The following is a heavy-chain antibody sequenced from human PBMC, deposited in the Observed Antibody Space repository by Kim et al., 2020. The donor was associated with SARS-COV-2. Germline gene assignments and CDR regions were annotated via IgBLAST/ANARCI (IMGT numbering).Heavy chain of an antibody. V-gene: IGHV1-69*01. Sequence: FQGRVTITADESTSTAYMELSSLRSEDTAVYYCARAKDIVVVVAASAFDYWGQGTLVTVSS. J-gene: IGHJ4*02. D-gene: IGHD2-15*01. CDR3: ARAKDIVVVVAASAFDY.